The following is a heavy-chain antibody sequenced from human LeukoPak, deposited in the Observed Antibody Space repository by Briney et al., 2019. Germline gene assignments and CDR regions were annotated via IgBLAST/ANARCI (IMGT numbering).Heavy chain of an antibody. CDR3: ARVWGNRGAFDI. Sequence: GGSLRLSCSASGFTFSDYYMSWIHQAPGKGLERVSYISSSGSTIYYADSVKGRFTISRHNAKNSLYLQMNSLRAEDTAVYYCARVWGNRGAFDIWGQGTMVTVSS. J-gene: IGHJ3*02. CDR2: ISSSGSTI. D-gene: IGHD3-16*01. CDR1: GFTFSDYY. V-gene: IGHV3-11*01.